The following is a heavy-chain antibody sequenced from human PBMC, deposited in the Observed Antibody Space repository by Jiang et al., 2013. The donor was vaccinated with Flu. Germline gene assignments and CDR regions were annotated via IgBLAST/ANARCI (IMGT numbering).Heavy chain of an antibody. V-gene: IGHV3-30*04. CDR2: ISYDGSNK. J-gene: IGHJ6*02. D-gene: IGHD3-22*01. Sequence: PGRSLRLSCAASGFTFSSYAMHWVRQAPGKGLEWVAVISYDGSNKYYADSVKGRFTISRDNSKNTLYLQMNSLRAEDTAVYYCARDLAYYYDSSGYYWITGYYGMDVWGQGTTVTVSS. CDR1: GFTFSSYA. CDR3: ARDLAYYYDSSGYYWITGYYGMDV.